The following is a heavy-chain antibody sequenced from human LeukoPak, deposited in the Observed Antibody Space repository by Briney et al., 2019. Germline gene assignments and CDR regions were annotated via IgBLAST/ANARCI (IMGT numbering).Heavy chain of an antibody. CDR1: GVNLNKAW. D-gene: IGHD1-26*01. J-gene: IGHJ4*02. CDR3: TTGVGRSDFDY. V-gene: IGHV3-15*01. CDR2: VKSNTDGGTT. Sequence: GGSLRPSCAVSGVNLNKAWMSWVRQAPGKGLEWVGRVKSNTDGGTTDYAAPVKDRFNISRHDSKTILYLQMNSLKTEDTAVYYCTTGVGRSDFDYWGQGTLVTVSS.